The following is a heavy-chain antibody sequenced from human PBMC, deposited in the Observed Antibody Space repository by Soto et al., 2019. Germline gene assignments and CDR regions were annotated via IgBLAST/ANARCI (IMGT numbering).Heavy chain of an antibody. J-gene: IGHJ5*02. CDR1: GYTFTSYG. CDR3: ARDLRPYYYGSGSPT. CDR2: ISAYNGNT. D-gene: IGHD3-10*01. Sequence: QVQLVQSGAEVKKPGASVKVSCKASGYTFTSYGISWVRQAPGQGLEWMGWISAYNGNTNYAQKLQGRVTMTTDTATSTAYMELRSLRSDDTAVYYCARDLRPYYYGSGSPTWGQGTLVTVSS. V-gene: IGHV1-18*01.